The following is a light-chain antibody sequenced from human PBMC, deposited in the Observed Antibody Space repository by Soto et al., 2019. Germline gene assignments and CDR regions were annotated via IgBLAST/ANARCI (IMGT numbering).Light chain of an antibody. CDR3: SSYTSSSTYV. V-gene: IGLV2-14*01. CDR2: EVS. J-gene: IGLJ1*01. Sequence: QSALTQPASVSGSPVQSITISCTGTSSDVGGYNYVSWYQQRPGKAPKLMIYEVSNRPSGVSNRFSGSKSGNTASLTISGLQAEDEADYYCSSYTSSSTYVFGTGTKVTVL. CDR1: SSDVGGYNY.